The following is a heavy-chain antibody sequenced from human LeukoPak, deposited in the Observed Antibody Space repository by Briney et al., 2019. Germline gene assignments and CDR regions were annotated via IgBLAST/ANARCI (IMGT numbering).Heavy chain of an antibody. CDR3: ARVAYSSGWWHYYYMDV. V-gene: IGHV3-53*01. D-gene: IGHD6-19*01. CDR2: IYSGGST. CDR1: GFTFSSYS. Sequence: GGSLRLSCAASGFTFSSYSMNWVRQAPGKGLEWVSVIYSGGSTYYADSVKGRFTISRDNSKNTLYLQMNSLRAEDTAVYYCARVAYSSGWWHYYYMDVWGKGTTVTVSS. J-gene: IGHJ6*03.